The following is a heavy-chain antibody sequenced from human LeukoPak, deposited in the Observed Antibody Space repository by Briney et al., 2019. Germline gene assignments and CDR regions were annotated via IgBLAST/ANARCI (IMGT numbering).Heavy chain of an antibody. CDR1: GGSISSGDYY. D-gene: IGHD3-10*01. J-gene: IGHJ4*02. V-gene: IGHV4-30-4*01. CDR2: IYYSGGT. Sequence: PSETLSLTCTVSGGSISSGDYYWSWIRQPPGKGLEWIGYIYYSGGTYYNPSLKSRVTISVDTSKNQFSLKLSSVTAADTAVYYCAREWNGSGSPHLDYWGQGTLVTVSS. CDR3: AREWNGSGSPHLDY.